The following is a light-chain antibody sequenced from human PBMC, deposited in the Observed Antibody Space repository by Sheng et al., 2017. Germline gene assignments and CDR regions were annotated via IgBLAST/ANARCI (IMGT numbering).Light chain of an antibody. V-gene: IGLV1-40*01. Sequence: QSVLTQPPSVSGAPGQRVTISCTGSSSNIGAGYHVHWYRQLPGTAPKLLIYGNTNRPSGVPDRFSGSKSGTSASLAITGLQAEDEADYYCQSYDSSLSGWVFGTGTKVTVL. J-gene: IGLJ1*01. CDR1: SSNIGAGYH. CDR2: GNT. CDR3: QSYDSSLSGWV.